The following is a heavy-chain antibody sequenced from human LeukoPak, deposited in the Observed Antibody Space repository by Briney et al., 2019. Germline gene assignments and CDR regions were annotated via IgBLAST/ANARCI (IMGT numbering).Heavy chain of an antibody. V-gene: IGHV1-8*01. J-gene: IGHJ5*02. Sequence: ASVKVSSKASGYTFTNYDINWVRQATGQGPGWMGWMNPKSGNTGYAQKFQGRVTMTRNTSISTAYMELSSLRSDDTAVYYCARDQDIVVVVAALRQREMGGFDPWGQGTLVTVSS. CDR3: ARDQDIVVVVAALRQREMGGFDP. D-gene: IGHD2-15*01. CDR1: GYTFTNYD. CDR2: MNPKSGNT.